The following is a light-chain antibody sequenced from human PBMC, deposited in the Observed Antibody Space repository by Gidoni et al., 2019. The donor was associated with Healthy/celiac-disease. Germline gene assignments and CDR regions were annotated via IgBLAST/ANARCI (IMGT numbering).Light chain of an antibody. CDR1: HSISSW. J-gene: IGKJ1*01. V-gene: IGKV1-5*01. CDR3: QQYNSYPPWT. Sequence: EIQMTQYPSTLSASVGDRVTITCRASHSISSWLAWYQQKPGKAPTLLIYDASSLESGVPSRFSGSGSGTEFTLTISSLQPDDFATYYCQQYNSYPPWTFGQGTKVEIK. CDR2: DAS.